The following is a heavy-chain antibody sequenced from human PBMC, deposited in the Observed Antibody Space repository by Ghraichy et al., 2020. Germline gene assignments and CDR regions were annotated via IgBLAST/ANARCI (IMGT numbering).Heavy chain of an antibody. CDR2: IYWNDDK. V-gene: IGHV2-5*01. D-gene: IGHD6-19*01. CDR3: AHSVSSSGWSLEYNWFDP. J-gene: IGHJ5*02. Sequence: SGPTLVKPTQTLTLTRTFSGFSLSTSGVGVGWIRQPPGKALEWLALIYWNDDKRYSPSLKSRLTITKDTSKNQVVLTMTNMDPVDTATYYCAHSVSSSGWSLEYNWFDPWGQGTLVTVSS. CDR1: GFSLSTSGVG.